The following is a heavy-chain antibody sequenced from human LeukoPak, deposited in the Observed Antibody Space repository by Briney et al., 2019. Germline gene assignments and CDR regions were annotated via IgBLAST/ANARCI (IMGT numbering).Heavy chain of an antibody. D-gene: IGHD3-16*01. V-gene: IGHV3-30-3*01. CDR2: ISYAGSNK. J-gene: IGHJ4*02. CDR3: ARDWAYYFDY. Sequence: GGSLRLSCAASGFTFSNYAMHWVRQAPGKGLEWVAGISYAGSNKYYTDSVKGRFTVSRDDSKHTLYLQMNSLRAEDTAMYYCARDWAYYFDYWGQGTLVTVSS. CDR1: GFTFSNYA.